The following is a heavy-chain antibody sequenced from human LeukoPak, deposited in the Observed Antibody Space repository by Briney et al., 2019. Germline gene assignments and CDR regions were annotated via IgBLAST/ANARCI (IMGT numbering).Heavy chain of an antibody. Sequence: PTGGSLRLSCEFSGIIFSIYAMNWIRQAPGKGLEWISYISGSSSGSTSIIHYADSVKGRFTISRDNAKNSLHLQMDSLSAEDTAVYYCARDFWSGYYTEDWGQGALVIVSS. D-gene: IGHD3-3*01. V-gene: IGHV3-48*04. CDR1: GIIFSIYA. J-gene: IGHJ4*02. CDR2: ISGSSSGSTSII. CDR3: ARDFWSGYYTED.